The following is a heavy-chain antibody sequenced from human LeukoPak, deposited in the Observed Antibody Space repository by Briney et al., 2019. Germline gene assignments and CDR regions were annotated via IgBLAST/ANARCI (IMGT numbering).Heavy chain of an antibody. CDR2: IYYSGST. V-gene: IGHV4-59*01. Sequence: SETLSLTCTVSGGSISSYYWSWIRQPPGKGLEWIGHIYYSGSTNYNPSLKSRVTISVDTSKNQFSLKLSSVTAADTAVYYCARGEWDPYYFDYWGQGTLVTVSS. CDR3: ARGEWDPYYFDY. J-gene: IGHJ4*02. D-gene: IGHD3-16*01. CDR1: GGSISSYY.